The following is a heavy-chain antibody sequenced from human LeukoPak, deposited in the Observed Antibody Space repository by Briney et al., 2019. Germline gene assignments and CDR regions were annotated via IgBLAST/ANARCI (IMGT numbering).Heavy chain of an antibody. J-gene: IGHJ5*02. D-gene: IGHD6-19*01. CDR3: VRHGQWLLRNA. V-gene: IGHV4-39*01. CDR1: GGSVNTDNY. CDR2: IYYTGIT. Sequence: SETLSLTCTVSGGSVNTDNYWGLIRQSPGKGLEWIGSIYYTGITYYNPSLKSRVTLSVDTSKNQFFLSLSSMTAADTAVYYCVRHGQWLLRNAWGQGILVSASS.